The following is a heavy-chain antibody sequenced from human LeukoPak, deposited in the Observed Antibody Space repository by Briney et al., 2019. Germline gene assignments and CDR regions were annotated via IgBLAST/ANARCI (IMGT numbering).Heavy chain of an antibody. CDR3: AKDLPKWAIFGDDAFDI. CDR1: GFTFSSYA. V-gene: IGHV3-23*01. CDR2: ISGGGGSR. J-gene: IGHJ3*02. Sequence: GGSLRLSCAASGFTFSSYAMSWVRQAPAKGQELVSAISGGGGSRYYADSVKGRFTISRDNSKNTLYLQMNSLRAEDTAVDYCAKDLPKWAIFGDDAFDIWGQGTMVTVSS. D-gene: IGHD3-3*01.